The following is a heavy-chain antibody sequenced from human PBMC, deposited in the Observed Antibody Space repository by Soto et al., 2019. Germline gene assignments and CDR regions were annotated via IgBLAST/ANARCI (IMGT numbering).Heavy chain of an antibody. CDR3: ARDWGGEYSGYVLMDY. CDR2: ISSNGGST. Sequence: EVQLVESGGGLVQPGGSLRLSCAASGFTFSSYAMHWVRQAPGKGLEYVSAISSNGGSTYYANSVKGRFTISRDNSKNTLYLQMGSLRAEDMAVYYCARDWGGEYSGYVLMDYWGQGTLVTVSS. V-gene: IGHV3-64*01. CDR1: GFTFSSYA. J-gene: IGHJ4*02. D-gene: IGHD5-12*01.